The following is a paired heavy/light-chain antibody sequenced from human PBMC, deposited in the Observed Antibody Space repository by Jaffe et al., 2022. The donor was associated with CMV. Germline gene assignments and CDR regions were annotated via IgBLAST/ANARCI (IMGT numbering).Heavy chain of an antibody. V-gene: IGHV3-15*01. CDR3: TTYCSGGSCYFGNKDFDY. Sequence: EVQLVESGGGLVKPGGSLRLSCAASGFTFSNAWMSWVRQAPGKGLEWVGRIKSKTDGGTTDYAAPVKGRFTISRDDSKNTLYLQMNSLKTEDTAVYYCTTYCSGGSCYFGNKDFDYWGQGTLVTVSS. CDR2: IKSKTDGGTT. J-gene: IGHJ4*02. CDR1: GFTFSNAW. D-gene: IGHD2-15*01.
Light chain of an antibody. CDR1: SNNVGNQG. Sequence: QAGLTQPPSVSKGLRQTATLTCTGNSNNVGNQGAAWLQQHQGHPPKLLSYRNNNRPSGISERLSASRSGNTASLTITGLQPEDEADYYCSAWDSSLSAQVFGGGTKLTVL. J-gene: IGLJ2*01. CDR2: RNN. V-gene: IGLV10-54*01. CDR3: SAWDSSLSAQV.